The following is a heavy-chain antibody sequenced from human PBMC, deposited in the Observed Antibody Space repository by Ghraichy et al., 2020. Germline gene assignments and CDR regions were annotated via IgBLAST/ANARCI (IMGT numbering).Heavy chain of an antibody. CDR1: GDSITNHY. D-gene: IGHD6-19*01. V-gene: IGHV4-59*11. CDR2: IYYRGST. CDR3: AREKWLSPNAFDL. J-gene: IGHJ3*01. Sequence: SETLSLTSTVSGDSITNHYWSWVRQPPGKGLEWIGFIYYRGSTSSNPSLKNRVTISVDTSKREIYLRLNSVTAADTAVYYCAREKWLSPNAFDLWGQGTLVTVSS.